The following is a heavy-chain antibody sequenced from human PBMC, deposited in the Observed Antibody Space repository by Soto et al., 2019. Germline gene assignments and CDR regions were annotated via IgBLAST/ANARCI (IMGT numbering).Heavy chain of an antibody. D-gene: IGHD6-6*01. V-gene: IGHV1-18*04. CDR1: GYTFSGYS. CDR2: ISLKNGNT. J-gene: IGHJ4*02. Sequence: GASVEVSCNASGYTFSGYSMSWGRQAPGQGLEWVGWISLKNGNTNTAQKFQGRVTMTTHTSTRTAYMELTSLKIADKAIHFCARADRSSSCTSDYWAKGTPVTV. CDR3: ARADRSSSCTSDY.